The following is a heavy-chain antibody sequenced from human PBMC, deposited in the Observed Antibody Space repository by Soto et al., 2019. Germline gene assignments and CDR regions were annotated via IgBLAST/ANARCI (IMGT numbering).Heavy chain of an antibody. V-gene: IGHV3-73*01. CDR2: IRSKANSYAT. J-gene: IGHJ4*02. CDR3: TRHLNSSGWYVDY. Sequence: GGSLRLSCAASGFTFSGSAMHWVRQASGKGLEWVGRIRSKANSYATAYAASVKGRFTISRDDSKNTAYLQMNSLKTEDTAVYYCTRHLNSSGWYVDYWGQGTLVTVSS. D-gene: IGHD6-19*01. CDR1: GFTFSGSA.